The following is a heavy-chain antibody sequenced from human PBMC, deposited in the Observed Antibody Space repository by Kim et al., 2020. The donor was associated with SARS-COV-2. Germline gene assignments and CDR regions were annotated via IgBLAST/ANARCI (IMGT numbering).Heavy chain of an antibody. Sequence: GGSLRLSCAASGFTFSSYSMNWVRQAPGKGLEWVSSISSSSSYIYYADSVKGRFTISRDNAKNSLYLQMNSLRAEDTAVYYCARDWDRVVRGVIRYYGMDVWGQGTTVTVSS. CDR2: ISSSSSYI. CDR3: ARDWDRVVRGVIRYYGMDV. D-gene: IGHD3-10*01. J-gene: IGHJ6*02. V-gene: IGHV3-21*04. CDR1: GFTFSSYS.